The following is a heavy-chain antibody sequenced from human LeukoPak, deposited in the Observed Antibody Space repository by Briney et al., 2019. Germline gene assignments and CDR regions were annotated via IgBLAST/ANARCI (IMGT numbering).Heavy chain of an antibody. D-gene: IGHD3-10*01. CDR1: GYTFSTYG. CDR3: ASETYYGSGSYYMDY. V-gene: IGHV1-18*01. Sequence: ASVKVSCKASGYTFSTYGISWVRQAPGQGLEWMGWISAYNGNTNYAQNLQGRVTMTTDTSTTTAYMELRSLRSDDTAVYYCASETYYGSGSYYMDYWGQGTLVTVSS. CDR2: ISAYNGNT. J-gene: IGHJ4*02.